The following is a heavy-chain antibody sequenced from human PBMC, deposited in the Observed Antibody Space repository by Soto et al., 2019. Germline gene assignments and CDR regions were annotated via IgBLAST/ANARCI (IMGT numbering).Heavy chain of an antibody. D-gene: IGHD3-3*02. V-gene: IGHV4-59*01. Sequence: SETLSLTCTVSGGSISTYYWDWIRQPPGKELEWIGYTHYSGNTNYHPSLKSRVTISLDTSRNQFSLRLSSVTAADTAVYYCARHTLTIRAGFYYWGQGALVTVSS. CDR2: THYSGNT. J-gene: IGHJ4*02. CDR3: ARHTLTIRAGFYY. CDR1: GGSISTYY.